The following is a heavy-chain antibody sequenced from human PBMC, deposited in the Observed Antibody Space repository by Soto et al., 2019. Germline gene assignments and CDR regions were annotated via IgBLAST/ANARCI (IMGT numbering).Heavy chain of an antibody. V-gene: IGHV3-74*01. D-gene: IGHD3-22*01. Sequence: EVQLVESGGDLVQPGGSLRLSCAASGFTFSTYWMHWVRQAPGKGLLWVSRIKADGTYATYEDSVKGRFTISRDNAKNTLYLQMNSLRVEDAAGYYCAAGGSGYYANWGQGTLVTVSS. J-gene: IGHJ4*02. CDR3: AAGGSGYYAN. CDR2: IKADGTYA. CDR1: GFTFSTYW.